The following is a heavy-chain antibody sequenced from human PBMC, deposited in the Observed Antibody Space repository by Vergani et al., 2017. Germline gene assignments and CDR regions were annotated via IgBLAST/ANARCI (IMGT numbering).Heavy chain of an antibody. D-gene: IGHD6-19*01. CDR1: GFTFSSYG. CDR3: AREGSGWYWGYYYYGMDV. J-gene: IGHJ6*02. V-gene: IGHV3-33*01. CDR2: IWYDGSNK. Sequence: QVQLVESGGGVVQPGRSLRLSCAASGFTFSSYGMHWVRQAPGRGLEWVAVIWYDGSNKYYADSVKGRFTISRDNSKNTLYLQMNSLRAEDTAVYYCAREGSGWYWGYYYYGMDVWGQGTTVTVSS.